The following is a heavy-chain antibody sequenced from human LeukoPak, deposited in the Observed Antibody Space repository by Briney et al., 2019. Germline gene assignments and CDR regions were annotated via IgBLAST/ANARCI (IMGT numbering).Heavy chain of an antibody. CDR2: INPNSGGT. CDR1: GYTFTGYY. V-gene: IGHV1-2*06. D-gene: IGHD3-10*01. Sequence: ASVKVSCKASGYTFTGYYMHWVRQAPGQGLEWMGRINPNSGGTNYAQKFQGRVTMTRDTSINTAYMELSRLRSDDTAVYYCARSSGSYRRMDYWGQGTLVTVSS. CDR3: ARSSGSYRRMDY. J-gene: IGHJ4*02.